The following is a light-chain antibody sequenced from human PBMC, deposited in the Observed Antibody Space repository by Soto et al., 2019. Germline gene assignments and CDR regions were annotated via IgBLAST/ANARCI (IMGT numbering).Light chain of an antibody. CDR3: QQYKDWPPWT. CDR2: GAS. Sequence: EIVMTQSPANLSVSPGERATLSCRASQSVNSNLAWFQHKPGQAPRLLIYGASTRATGIPARFSGSGSGAEYTLNISSLQYEDFAGYFCQQYKDWPPWTFGQGTKVEIK. CDR1: QSVNSN. J-gene: IGKJ1*01. V-gene: IGKV3-15*01.